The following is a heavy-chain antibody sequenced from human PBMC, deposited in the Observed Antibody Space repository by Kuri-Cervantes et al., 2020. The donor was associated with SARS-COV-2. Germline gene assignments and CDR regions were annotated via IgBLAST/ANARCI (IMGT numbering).Heavy chain of an antibody. D-gene: IGHD3-22*01. CDR2: IIPIFGTA. J-gene: IGHJ2*01. CDR3: VLIKGPYYYDSSGYYGDWYFDL. CDR1: GGTFSSYA. V-gene: IGHV1-69*13. Sequence: SVKVSCKASGGTFSSYAISWVRQAPGQGLEWMGRIIPIFGTANYAQKFQGRVTITADESTSTAYMELSSLRSEDTAVYYCVLIKGPYYYDSSGYYGDWYFDLWGRGTLVTVSS.